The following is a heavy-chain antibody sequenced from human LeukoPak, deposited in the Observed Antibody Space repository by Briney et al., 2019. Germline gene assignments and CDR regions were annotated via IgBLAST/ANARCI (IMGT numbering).Heavy chain of an antibody. CDR2: IRYDGSNK. D-gene: IGHD5-18*01. J-gene: IGHJ6*02. Sequence: GGSLRLSCAASGFTFSSYGMHWVRQAPGKGPEWVAFIRYDGSNKYYADSVKGRFTISRDNSKNTLYLQMNSLRAEDTAVYYCAKNRGYSYGMDVWGQGTTVTVSS. CDR1: GFTFSSYG. CDR3: AKNRGYSYGMDV. V-gene: IGHV3-30*02.